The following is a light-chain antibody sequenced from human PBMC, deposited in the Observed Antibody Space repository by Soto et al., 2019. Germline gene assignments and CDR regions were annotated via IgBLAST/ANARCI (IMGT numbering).Light chain of an antibody. Sequence: SYELTQAPSVSMSPGQTATITCSGDKLGNKFACWYQQRPGQSPVLVIYQDTKRPSGIAERFSGSNSGNTATLTISGTQAMDEADYFCQAWDSSTAVFGGGTKVTVL. J-gene: IGLJ2*01. CDR3: QAWDSSTAV. CDR2: QDT. CDR1: KLGNKF. V-gene: IGLV3-1*01.